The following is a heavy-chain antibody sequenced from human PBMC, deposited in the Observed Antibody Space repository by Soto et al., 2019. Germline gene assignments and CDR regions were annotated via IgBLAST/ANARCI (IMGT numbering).Heavy chain of an antibody. CDR3: ARHRARNWFDP. J-gene: IGHJ5*02. V-gene: IGHV4-39*01. D-gene: IGHD6-6*01. CDR2: IYYSGST. Sequence: QLQLQESGPGLVKPSETLSLTCIVSGGSISSSSYYWGWIRQPPGKGLAWIGSIYYSGSTYYNPSLKSPVTISVDTSKNKFSLKLSSVTAADTAVFYCARHRARNWFDPWGQGTLVTVSS. CDR1: GGSISSSSYY.